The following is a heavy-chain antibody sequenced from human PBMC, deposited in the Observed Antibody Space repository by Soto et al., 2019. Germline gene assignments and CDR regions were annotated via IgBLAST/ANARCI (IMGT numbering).Heavy chain of an antibody. Sequence: QVQLVESGGDVVQPGRSLRLSCAASGFTFSNYGMHWARQAPGKGLEWVAAILYDGSNKYYADAVKGRFTISRDNSKNALYLQMNSLRADDTAVYYCAGGTYYFDYCGKGTLVTVSS. J-gene: IGHJ4*02. CDR2: ILYDGSNK. V-gene: IGHV3-33*01. CDR1: GFTFSNYG. CDR3: AGGTYYFDY. D-gene: IGHD1-26*01.